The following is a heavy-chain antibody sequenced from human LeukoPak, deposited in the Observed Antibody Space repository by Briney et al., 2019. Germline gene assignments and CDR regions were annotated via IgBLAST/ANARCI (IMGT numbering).Heavy chain of an antibody. D-gene: IGHD3-10*01. CDR3: ATWDPEYYYGSGSYPNWFDP. V-gene: IGHV1-24*01. CDR1: GYTLTELS. J-gene: IGHJ5*02. Sequence: ASVKVSCKVSGYTLTELSMHWVRQAPGKGLEWMGGFDPEDGETIYAQKFQGRVTMTEDTSTDTAYVELSSLRSEDTAVYYCATWDPEYYYGSGSYPNWFDPWGQGTLVTVSS. CDR2: FDPEDGET.